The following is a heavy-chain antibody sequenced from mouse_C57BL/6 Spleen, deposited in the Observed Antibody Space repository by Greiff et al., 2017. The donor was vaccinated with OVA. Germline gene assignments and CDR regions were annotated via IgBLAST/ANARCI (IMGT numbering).Heavy chain of an antibody. Sequence: EVQLVESGPGLVKPSQSLSLTCSVTGYSITSGYYWNWIRQFPGNKLEWMGYISYDGSNNYNPSLKNRISITRDTSKNQFFLKLNSVTTEDTATYYCARDRDYYGSSYGFAYWGQGTLVTVSA. V-gene: IGHV3-6*01. J-gene: IGHJ3*01. CDR1: GYSITSGYY. D-gene: IGHD1-1*01. CDR2: ISYDGSN. CDR3: ARDRDYYGSSYGFAY.